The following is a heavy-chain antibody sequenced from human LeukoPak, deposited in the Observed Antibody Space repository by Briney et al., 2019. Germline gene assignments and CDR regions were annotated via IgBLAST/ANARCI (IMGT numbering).Heavy chain of an antibody. CDR3: ARVNRYSSSWYVDY. D-gene: IGHD6-13*01. V-gene: IGHV4-30-2*01. CDR2: IYHSGST. J-gene: IGHJ4*02. CDR1: GGSISSGGYS. Sequence: SETLSLTCAVSGGSISSGGYSWSWIRQPPGKGLEWIGYIYHSGSTYYNPSLKSRVTISVDRSKNQFSLKLSSVTAADTAVYYCARVNRYSSSWYVDYWGQGTLVTVSS.